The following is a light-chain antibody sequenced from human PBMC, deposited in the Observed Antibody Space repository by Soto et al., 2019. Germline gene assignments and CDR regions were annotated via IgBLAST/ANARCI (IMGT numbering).Light chain of an antibody. CDR1: QSVTSNY. CDR2: GAS. Sequence: EILLTQSPGTLSLSPGERATLSCRASQSVTSNYLAWYQQKPGQAPGLLIYGASSRATGIPDRFSGSGSGTDFTLTISRLEPQDFAVYYCQQYGSSPATFGQGTKLEIK. CDR3: QQYGSSPAT. J-gene: IGKJ2*01. V-gene: IGKV3-20*01.